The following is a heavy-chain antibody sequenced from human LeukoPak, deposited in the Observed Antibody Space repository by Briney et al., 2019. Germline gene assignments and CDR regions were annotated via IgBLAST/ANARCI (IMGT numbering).Heavy chain of an antibody. J-gene: IGHJ4*02. D-gene: IGHD3-3*01. Sequence: SETLSLTCTVSGGSISSSSYYWGWIRQPPGTGLEWIGSIYYSGSTYYNPSLKSRVTISVDTSKNQFSLKLSSVTAADTAVYYCARATTYYDFWSGYYSRAGHFDYWGQGTLVTVSS. CDR2: IYYSGST. CDR1: GGSISSSSYY. V-gene: IGHV4-39*01. CDR3: ARATTYYDFWSGYYSRAGHFDY.